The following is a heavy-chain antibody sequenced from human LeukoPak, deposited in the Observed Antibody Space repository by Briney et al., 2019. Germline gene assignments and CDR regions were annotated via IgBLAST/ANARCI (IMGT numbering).Heavy chain of an antibody. D-gene: IGHD3-22*01. CDR3: ARVQEENCYYDSSGYYDFDY. CDR2: IIPIFGTA. Sequence: GASVKVSCKASGGTFSSYAISWVRQAPGQGLEWMGGIIPIFGTANYAQKFQGRVTITTDESTSTAYMELSSLRSEDTAVYYCARVQEENCYYDSSGYYDFDYWGQGTLVTVSS. J-gene: IGHJ4*02. CDR1: GGTFSSYA. V-gene: IGHV1-69*05.